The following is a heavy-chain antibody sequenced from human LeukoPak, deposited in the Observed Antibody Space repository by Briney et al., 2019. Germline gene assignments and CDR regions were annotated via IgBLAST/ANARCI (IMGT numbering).Heavy chain of an antibody. D-gene: IGHD1-7*01. V-gene: IGHV3-9*03. CDR1: GFTFDDYA. CDR2: ISWNSGRI. CDR3: AKGWNYDASVGSFDY. J-gene: IGHJ4*02. Sequence: PGGSLRLSCAASGFTFDDYAMHWLRHAPGKGLDWVLGISWNSGRIGYADSVKGRFTISRDNAKNSLYLQMNSLRAGDMALYYCAKGWNYDASVGSFDYWGRGTLVTVSS.